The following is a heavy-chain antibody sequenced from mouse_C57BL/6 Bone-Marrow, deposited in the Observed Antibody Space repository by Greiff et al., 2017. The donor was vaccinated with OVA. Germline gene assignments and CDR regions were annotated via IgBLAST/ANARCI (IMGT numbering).Heavy chain of an antibody. V-gene: IGHV1-82*01. CDR2: IYPGDGDT. CDR3: ARTAQATLAY. J-gene: IGHJ3*01. CDR1: GYAFSSSW. Sequence: VQLQQSGPELVKPGASVKISCKASGYAFSSSWMNWVKQRPGKGLEWIGRIYPGDGDTNYNGKFKGKATLTADKSSSTAYMQLSSLTSEDSAVYFCARTAQATLAYWGQGTLVTVSA. D-gene: IGHD3-2*02.